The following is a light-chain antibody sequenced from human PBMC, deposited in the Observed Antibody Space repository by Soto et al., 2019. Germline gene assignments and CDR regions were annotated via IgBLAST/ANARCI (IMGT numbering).Light chain of an antibody. Sequence: QAVVTQEPSLTVSPGGTVTLTCGSSTGAVTNGHYPYWFQQKPGQAPRTLIYDTTNRHSWTPARFSGSLLGGKAALTLSGAQPEDEAEYYCLLSYNGPYLLGTGTKVTVL. V-gene: IGLV7-46*01. J-gene: IGLJ1*01. CDR1: TGAVTNGHY. CDR2: DTT. CDR3: LLSYNGPYL.